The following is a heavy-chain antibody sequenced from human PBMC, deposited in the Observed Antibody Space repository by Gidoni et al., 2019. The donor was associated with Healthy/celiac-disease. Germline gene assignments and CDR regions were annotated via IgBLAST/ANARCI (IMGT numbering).Heavy chain of an antibody. D-gene: IGHD6-19*01. CDR1: GFTFSSYG. Sequence: QVQLVESGGGVVQPGRSLRLSCAASGFTFSSYGMHWVRQAPGKGLEWVAVIWYDGSNKYYADSVKGRFTISRDNSKNTLYLQMNSLRAEDTAVYYCASCSGWYIDYWGQGTLVTVSS. V-gene: IGHV3-33*01. J-gene: IGHJ4*02. CDR2: IWYDGSNK. CDR3: ASCSGWYIDY.